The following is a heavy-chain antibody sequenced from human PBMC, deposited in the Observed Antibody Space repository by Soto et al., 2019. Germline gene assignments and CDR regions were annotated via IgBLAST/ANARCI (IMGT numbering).Heavy chain of an antibody. V-gene: IGHV4-31*03. Sequence: QVQLQESGPGLLKPSQTLSLTCTVSGVSISSGGYFWSWIRQHPGKGLEWIGYIYYSGSTFYNPSLLSRLSMSADTSENQFSLNLSSVTAADTAVYYCARLSCRSTTCYKSDGRFLDYWGQGTLVTVSS. CDR1: GVSISSGGYF. J-gene: IGHJ4*02. CDR2: IYYSGST. CDR3: ARLSCRSTTCYKSDGRFLDY. D-gene: IGHD2-2*02.